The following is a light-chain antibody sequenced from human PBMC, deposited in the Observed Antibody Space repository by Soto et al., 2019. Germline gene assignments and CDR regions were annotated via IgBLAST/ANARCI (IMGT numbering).Light chain of an antibody. CDR1: QSISSW. Sequence: DIQMTQSPSTLSASVGDRVTITFRASQSISSWLAWYQQKPGKAPKLLIYDASSLESGVPSRFSGSGSGTEFTLTISSLQPDDFATYYCQQYNSYSWTFGQGTKVAIK. V-gene: IGKV1-5*01. CDR3: QQYNSYSWT. J-gene: IGKJ1*01. CDR2: DAS.